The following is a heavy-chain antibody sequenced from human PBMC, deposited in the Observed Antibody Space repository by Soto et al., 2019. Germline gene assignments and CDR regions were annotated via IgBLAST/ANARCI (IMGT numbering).Heavy chain of an antibody. D-gene: IGHD3-22*01. CDR3: ARDGLLAPFDY. CDR1: GFTVSSNY. Sequence: EVQLVESGGGLVQPGGSLRLSCAASGFTVSSNYMSWVRQAPGKGLEWVSVIYSGGSTYYADSVKGRFTISRDNSKNTLYLQMNSLRAEDTAVYSCARDGLLAPFDYWGQGTLVTVSS. CDR2: IYSGGST. J-gene: IGHJ4*02. V-gene: IGHV3-66*01.